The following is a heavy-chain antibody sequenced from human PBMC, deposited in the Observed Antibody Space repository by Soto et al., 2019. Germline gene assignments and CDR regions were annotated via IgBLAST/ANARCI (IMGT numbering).Heavy chain of an antibody. CDR3: VRVLYCSSTSCFQFDL. CDR2: INSDGSST. V-gene: IGHV3-74*01. CDR1: GFTFNSYW. D-gene: IGHD2-2*01. Sequence: GGSLRLSCAASGFTFNSYWMHWVRQAPGKGLVWVSRINSDGSSTSYADSVKGRFTISRDNAKNTLYLQMNSLGAEDSAVYYCVRVLYCSSTSCFQFDLWGQGTLVTVSS. J-gene: IGHJ5*02.